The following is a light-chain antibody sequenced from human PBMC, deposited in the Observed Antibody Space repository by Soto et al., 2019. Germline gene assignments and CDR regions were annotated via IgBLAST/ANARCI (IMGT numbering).Light chain of an antibody. CDR2: DAS. J-gene: IGKJ3*01. V-gene: IGKV3-11*01. CDR1: QSVSSY. CDR3: QQRYNWPLT. Sequence: ETVLTQSPATLSLSPGERATLSCRASQSVSSYLAWYQQKPGQAPRLLIYDASNRATGISARFSGSGSGTDFTLTISSLEPEDFAVYYCQQRYNWPLTFGPGTKVDIK.